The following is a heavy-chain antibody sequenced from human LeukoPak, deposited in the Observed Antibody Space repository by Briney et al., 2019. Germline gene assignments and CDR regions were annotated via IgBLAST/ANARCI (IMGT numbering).Heavy chain of an antibody. Sequence: GGSLRLSCAASGFTLEDYAMPGVPDAPGEGVVGVSLISGEGGRTYYADSVKGRFTISRDNSKSSLYLQMKSLRTEDAALYYCAKQSSYYYGSGSYYSLWGQGTLVTVSS. D-gene: IGHD3-10*01. CDR3: AKQSSYYYGSGSYYSL. CDR1: GFTLEDYA. V-gene: IGHV3-43*02. CDR2: ISGEGGRT. J-gene: IGHJ4*02.